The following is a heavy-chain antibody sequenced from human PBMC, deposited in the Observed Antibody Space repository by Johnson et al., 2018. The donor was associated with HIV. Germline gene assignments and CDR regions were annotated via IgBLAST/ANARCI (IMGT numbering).Heavy chain of an antibody. CDR3: AKDERQLGGWSHAFDI. V-gene: IGHV3-30*02. D-gene: IGHD7-27*01. J-gene: IGHJ3*02. Sequence: QVQLVESGGGVVQPGRSLRLSCADSGSTFRSYAMHWVRQAPGKGLEWVAFIRYDGSNKYYADSVKGQFTISRDNSKNTLYLQMRSLRGEDTAVYYCAKDERQLGGWSHAFDIWGQGTMVTVSS. CDR1: GSTFRSYA. CDR2: IRYDGSNK.